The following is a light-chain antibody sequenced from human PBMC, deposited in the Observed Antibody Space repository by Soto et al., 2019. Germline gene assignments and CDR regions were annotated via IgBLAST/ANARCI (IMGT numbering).Light chain of an antibody. CDR3: QKYNPAPT. Sequence: DIQMTQSPSSLSASVGDRVTITCRASQGISNSLAWYQRKPGKVPSLLIYAASTLQSGVPSRFSGSGSGTDFTLTISSLQPEDVATYYCQKYNPAPTFGQGTRWIS. V-gene: IGKV1-27*01. CDR1: QGISNS. J-gene: IGKJ1*01. CDR2: AAS.